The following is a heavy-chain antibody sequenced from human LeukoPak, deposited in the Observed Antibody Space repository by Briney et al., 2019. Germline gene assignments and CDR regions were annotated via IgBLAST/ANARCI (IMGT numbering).Heavy chain of an antibody. CDR1: GGTFSSYA. CDR3: ARDNVDYYGSGSYFGY. V-gene: IGHV1-69*13. D-gene: IGHD3-10*01. Sequence: SVKVSCKASGGTFSSYAISWVRQAPGQGLEWMGGIIPIFGTANYAQKFQGRVTITADESTSTAYMELSSLRSEDMAVYYCARDNVDYYGSGSYFGYWGQGTLVTVSS. CDR2: IIPIFGTA. J-gene: IGHJ4*02.